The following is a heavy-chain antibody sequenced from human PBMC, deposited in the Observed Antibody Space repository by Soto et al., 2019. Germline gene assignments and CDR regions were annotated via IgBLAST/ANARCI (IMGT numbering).Heavy chain of an antibody. D-gene: IGHD6-19*01. CDR2: ISSSSSTI. J-gene: IGHJ4*02. CDR3: ARGLQWLDY. V-gene: IGHV3-48*01. CDR1: GFTFSSYH. Sequence: EVQLVESGGGLVQPGGSLRLSCAASGFTFSSYHMNWVRQAPGKGLEWISYISSSSSTIYYADSVKGRVTISRDNAKNSLYLQMNSLRAEDTGVYYGARGLQWLDYWGQGTLVTVSS.